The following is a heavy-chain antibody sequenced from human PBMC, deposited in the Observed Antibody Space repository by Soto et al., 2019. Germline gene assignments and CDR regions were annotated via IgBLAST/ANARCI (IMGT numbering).Heavy chain of an antibody. Sequence: PSDTLSLTCAVYGGSFSGYYWSWIRQPPGKWLEWIGEINHSGSTNYNPSLKSRVTISVDTSKNQFSLKLSSVTAADTAVYYCARRSIAARGNWFDPWGQGXLVTVYS. J-gene: IGHJ5*02. CDR1: GGSFSGYY. V-gene: IGHV4-34*01. CDR2: INHSGST. D-gene: IGHD6-6*01. CDR3: ARRSIAARGNWFDP.